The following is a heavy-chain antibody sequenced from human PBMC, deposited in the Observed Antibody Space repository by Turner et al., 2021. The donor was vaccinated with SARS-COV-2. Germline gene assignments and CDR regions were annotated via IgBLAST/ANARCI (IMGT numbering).Heavy chain of an antibody. CDR2: INPNSGGT. Sequence: QVQLVQSGAEVKKPGASVKVSCKASGYTFTGYYMLWVRQAPGQGLEWMGWINPNSGGTNYAQRFQGSVTMTRDTSISTAYMELSRLRSDDTAVYYCARGVTIAVAGTQYFDYWGQGTLVTVSS. V-gene: IGHV1-2*02. J-gene: IGHJ4*02. CDR1: GYTFTGYY. D-gene: IGHD6-19*01. CDR3: ARGVTIAVAGTQYFDY.